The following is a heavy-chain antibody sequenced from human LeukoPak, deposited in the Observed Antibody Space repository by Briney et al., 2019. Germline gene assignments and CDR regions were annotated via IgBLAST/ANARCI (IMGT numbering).Heavy chain of an antibody. CDR2: IYYSGST. CDR1: GGSISSSSYY. J-gene: IGHJ5*02. V-gene: IGHV4-39*07. CDR3: ARVVVPGWFDP. Sequence: PSETLSLTCTVSGGSISSSSYYWGWLRQPPGTGLEWIGSIYYSGSTYYNPSLKSRVTISVDTSKNQFSLKLSSVTAADTAVYYCARVVVPGWFDPWGQGTLVTVSS. D-gene: IGHD2-15*01.